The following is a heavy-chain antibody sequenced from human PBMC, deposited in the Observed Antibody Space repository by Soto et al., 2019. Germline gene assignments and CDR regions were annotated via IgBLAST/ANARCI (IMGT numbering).Heavy chain of an antibody. CDR2: ISYDGSNK. D-gene: IGHD1-7*01. CDR1: GFTFSSYG. V-gene: IGHV3-30*18. Sequence: SLRLSCAASGFTFSSYGMHWVRQAPGKGLEWVAVISYDGSNKYYADSVKGRFTISRDNSKNTLYLQMNSLRAEDTAVYYCAKVFDWNYDSLFYYWGQGTLVTVSS. J-gene: IGHJ4*02. CDR3: AKVFDWNYDSLFYY.